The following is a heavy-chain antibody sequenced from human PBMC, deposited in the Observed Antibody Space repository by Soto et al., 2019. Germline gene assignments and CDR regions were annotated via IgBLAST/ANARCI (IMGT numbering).Heavy chain of an antibody. J-gene: IGHJ6*02. V-gene: IGHV3-21*01. D-gene: IGHD3-3*01. CDR1: GFTFSSYS. CDR3: ARDNDHDFWSGYPIYYYGMDV. CDR2: ISSSSSYI. Sequence: GGSLRLSCAASGFTFSSYSMNWVRQAPGKGLEWVSSISSSSSYIYYADSVKGRFTISRDNPKNSLYLQMNSLRAEDTAVYYCARDNDHDFWSGYPIYYYGMDVWGQGTTVTVSS.